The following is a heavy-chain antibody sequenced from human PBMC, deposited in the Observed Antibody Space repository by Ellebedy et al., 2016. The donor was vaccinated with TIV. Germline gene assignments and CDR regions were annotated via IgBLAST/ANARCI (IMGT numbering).Heavy chain of an antibody. J-gene: IGHJ5*02. Sequence: AASVTVSCKASGYTFTSYGISWVRQAPGQGLEWMGWISPYNGNTNYAQKLQGRVTMTTDTSTSTAYMELRSLRSDDTAVYYCARVAVAGISHWFDPWGQGTLVTVSS. CDR2: ISPYNGNT. D-gene: IGHD6-19*01. CDR1: GYTFTSYG. CDR3: ARVAVAGISHWFDP. V-gene: IGHV1-18*04.